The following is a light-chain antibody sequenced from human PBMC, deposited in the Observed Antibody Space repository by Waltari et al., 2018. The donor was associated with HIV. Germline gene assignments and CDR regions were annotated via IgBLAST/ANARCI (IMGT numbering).Light chain of an antibody. V-gene: IGKV3-20*01. Sequence: EVVLTQSPGTLHFTPGDPAILYCRASQKINNNNLAWYQQKPGQAPRIVIYGASSRATGIPDRFSGSGSGTDFTLAISGPEPEDFAVYYCQQYGTSSFSFGPGAKVDL. CDR3: QQYGTSSFS. CDR1: QKINNNN. CDR2: GAS. J-gene: IGKJ3*01.